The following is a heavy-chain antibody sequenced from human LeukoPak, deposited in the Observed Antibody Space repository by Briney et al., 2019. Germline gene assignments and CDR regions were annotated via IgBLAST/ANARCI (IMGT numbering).Heavy chain of an antibody. V-gene: IGHV1-69*01. CDR3: ARDIGAGGGGFDP. CDR2: IIPIFGTA. CDR1: GGTFSSYA. Sequence: SVKVSCEASGGTFSSYAISWVRQAPGQGLEWMGGIIPIFGTASYAQKFQGRVTITADESTSTAYMELSSLRSEDTAVYYCARDIGAGGGGFDPWGQGTLVTVSS. D-gene: IGHD4-23*01. J-gene: IGHJ5*02.